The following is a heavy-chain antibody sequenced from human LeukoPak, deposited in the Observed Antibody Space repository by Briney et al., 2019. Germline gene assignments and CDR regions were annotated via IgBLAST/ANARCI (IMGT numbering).Heavy chain of an antibody. V-gene: IGHV3-23*01. J-gene: IGHJ5*02. CDR3: AKSPAFIILRRCWFDP. CDR1: GFTFSSYA. CDR2: ISGSGGST. Sequence: GGSLRLSCAASGFTFSSYAMSWVRQAPGKGLEWVSAISGSGGSTYYADSVKGRFTISRDNSKNTLYLQMNSLRAEDTAVYYCAKSPAFIILRRCWFDPWGQGTLVTVSS. D-gene: IGHD3-3*01.